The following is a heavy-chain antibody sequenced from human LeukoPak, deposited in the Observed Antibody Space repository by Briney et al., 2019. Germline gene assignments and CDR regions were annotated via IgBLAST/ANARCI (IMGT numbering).Heavy chain of an antibody. Sequence: SETLSLTCTVSGGSISSYYWSWIRQPPGKGLEWIGYIYYSGSTNYIPSLKSRVTISVDTSKNQFSLKVSSVTAADTAVYYCARACSSSWYTSCWFDPWGQGTLVTVSS. CDR2: IYYSGST. D-gene: IGHD6-13*01. CDR3: ARACSSSWYTSCWFDP. CDR1: GGSISSYY. J-gene: IGHJ5*02. V-gene: IGHV4-59*01.